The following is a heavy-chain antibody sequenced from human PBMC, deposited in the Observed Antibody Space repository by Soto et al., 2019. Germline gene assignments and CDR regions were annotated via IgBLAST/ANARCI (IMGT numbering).Heavy chain of an antibody. V-gene: IGHV4-31*03. Sequence: SETLSLTCTVSGGSISSGGYYWSWIRQHPGKGLEWIGYVYYSGSTYYNPSLKSRVTISVDTSKNQFSLKLSSVTAADTAVYYCARGGGSSWYGRYFQHWGQGTLVTVSS. D-gene: IGHD6-13*01. CDR1: GGSISSGGYY. J-gene: IGHJ1*01. CDR3: ARGGGSSWYGRYFQH. CDR2: VYYSGST.